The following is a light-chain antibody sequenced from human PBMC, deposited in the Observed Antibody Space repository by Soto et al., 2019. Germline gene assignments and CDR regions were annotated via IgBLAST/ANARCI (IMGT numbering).Light chain of an antibody. CDR3: QQYYNWPPGT. CDR1: QSISSS. V-gene: IGKV3-15*01. J-gene: IGKJ1*01. CDR2: HAS. Sequence: EIVLTQSPATLSVSPGERATLSCRASQSISSSLAWYQQQPGQAPRLLIYHASTRAPGIPARFSGSGSGTEFTLTISSLQSEDFAVYYCQQYYNWPPGTFGQGTKVEIK.